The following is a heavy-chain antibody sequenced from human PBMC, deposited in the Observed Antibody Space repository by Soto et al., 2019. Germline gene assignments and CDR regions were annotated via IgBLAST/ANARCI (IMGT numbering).Heavy chain of an antibody. V-gene: IGHV1-8*01. CDR1: GYTFTSYD. CDR2: MNPNSGNT. Sequence: GASVKVSCKASGYTFTSYDINWLRQATGQGLEWMGWMNPNSGNTGYAQKFQGRVTMTRNTSISTAYMELSSLRSEDTAVYYCARGLGAYSSSWWGSHATWVRNNWFDPWGRGTLVTVSS. CDR3: ARGLGAYSSSWWGSHATWVRNNWFDP. D-gene: IGHD6-13*01. J-gene: IGHJ5*02.